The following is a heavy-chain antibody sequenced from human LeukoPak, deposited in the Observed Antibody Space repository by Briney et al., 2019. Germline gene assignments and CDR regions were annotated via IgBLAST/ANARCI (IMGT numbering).Heavy chain of an antibody. D-gene: IGHD6-13*01. CDR2: IYTSGNT. Sequence: TPSETLSLTCTVSGGSISGYYWSWIRQPAGKGLEWIGRIYTSGNTNYNPSLRSRVTMSLDTSKSQFSLKLSSVTAADTAVYYCARDGAGTSGWFDPWGPGNLVTV. J-gene: IGHJ5*02. CDR1: GGSISGYY. CDR3: ARDGAGTSGWFDP. V-gene: IGHV4-4*07.